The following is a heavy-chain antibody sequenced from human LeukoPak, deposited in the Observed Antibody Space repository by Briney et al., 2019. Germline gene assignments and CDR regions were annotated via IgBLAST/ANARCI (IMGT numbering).Heavy chain of an antibody. Sequence: SETLSLTCTVSGGSITTSDYYWGWIRQPPGKGLEWIGNIFYSGRTYYNPSLNSRVTISVDTSKNQFSLKLNSVTAADTAVYYCARGGDYGDLRYFDYWGQGTLVTVSS. CDR2: IFYSGRT. CDR1: GGSITTSDYY. V-gene: IGHV4-39*01. D-gene: IGHD4-17*01. J-gene: IGHJ4*02. CDR3: ARGGDYGDLRYFDY.